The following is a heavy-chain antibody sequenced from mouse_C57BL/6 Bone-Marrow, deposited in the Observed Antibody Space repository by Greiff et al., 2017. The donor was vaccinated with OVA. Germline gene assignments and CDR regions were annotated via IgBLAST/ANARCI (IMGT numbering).Heavy chain of an antibody. Sequence: VQLKQSGAELARPGASVKLSCKASGYTFTSYGISWVKQRTGQGLEWIGEIYPRSGNTYYNEKFKGKATLTADKSSSTAYMELRSLTSEDSAVYFCARLDGNYVDFDYWGQGTTLTVSS. J-gene: IGHJ2*01. D-gene: IGHD2-1*01. CDR3: ARLDGNYVDFDY. V-gene: IGHV1-81*01. CDR1: GYTFTSYG. CDR2: IYPRSGNT.